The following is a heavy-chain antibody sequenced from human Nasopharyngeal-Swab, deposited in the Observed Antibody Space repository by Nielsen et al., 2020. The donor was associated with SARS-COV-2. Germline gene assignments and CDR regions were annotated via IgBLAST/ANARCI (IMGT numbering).Heavy chain of an antibody. CDR2: ISGSGGST. Sequence: GGSLRLSCAASGFTFSSYAMSWVRQAPGKGLEWVSAISGSGGSTYYADSVKGRFTISRDNAKNSLYLQMNSLRAEDTAVYYCARDRSSSGWYEVDYWGQGTLVTVSS. J-gene: IGHJ4*02. V-gene: IGHV3-23*01. CDR3: ARDRSSSGWYEVDY. D-gene: IGHD6-19*01. CDR1: GFTFSSYA.